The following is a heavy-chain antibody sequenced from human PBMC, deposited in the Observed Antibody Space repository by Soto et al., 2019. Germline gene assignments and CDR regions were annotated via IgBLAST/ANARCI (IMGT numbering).Heavy chain of an antibody. J-gene: IGHJ4*02. CDR3: ADGGRYPYY. D-gene: IGHD1-26*01. V-gene: IGHV3-23*01. CDR1: GFSFRSYA. CDR2: ISAGGDGT. Sequence: EVQLLESGGDLVQPGGSLRLSCAASGFSFRSYAMGWVRQAPGKGLNWVSSISAGGDGTYYADSVKGQFTISRDNSKNTVYLQMTSLRADDTAVYYCADGGRYPYYWGPGTLVTVSS.